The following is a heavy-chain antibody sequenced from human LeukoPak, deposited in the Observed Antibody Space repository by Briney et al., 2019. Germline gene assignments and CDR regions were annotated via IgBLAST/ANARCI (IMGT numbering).Heavy chain of an antibody. CDR1: GATFSSYA. J-gene: IGHJ4*02. D-gene: IGHD5-12*01. CDR3: ASSGNDSGYGPDFDY. CDR2: IIPIFGTA. Sequence: GASVKVSCKASGATFSSYAISWVRQAPGQGLEWMGGIIPIFGTANYAQKFQGRVTITTDESTSTAYMELSSLRSEDTAVYYCASSGNDSGYGPDFDYWGQGTLVTVSS. V-gene: IGHV1-69*05.